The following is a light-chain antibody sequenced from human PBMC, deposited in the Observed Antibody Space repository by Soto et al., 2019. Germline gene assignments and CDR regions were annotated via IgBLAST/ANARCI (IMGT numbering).Light chain of an antibody. CDR1: QSISNH. V-gene: IGKV1-39*01. J-gene: IGKJ1*01. CDR3: QQSYSSPPT. CDR2: AAS. Sequence: DIQMTQSPSSLSASVEDRVIITCRASQSISNHLNWYQQKPGKAPKRLIFAASSLQSGVPSRFSGSRSGPDFTLTISSLQPEDFATYYCQQSYSSPPTFGQGTKVDI.